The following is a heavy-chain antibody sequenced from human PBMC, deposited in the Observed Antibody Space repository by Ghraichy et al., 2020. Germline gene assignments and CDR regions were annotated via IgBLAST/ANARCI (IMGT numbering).Heavy chain of an antibody. CDR1: GFTFSSYA. Sequence: GESLNISCAASGFTFSSYAMSWVRQAPGKGLEWVSAISGSGGSTYYADSVKGRFTISRDNSKNTLYLQMNSLRAEDTAVYYCAKELYRSIAAAAAYGYWGQGTLVTVSS. CDR2: ISGSGGST. V-gene: IGHV3-23*01. J-gene: IGHJ4*02. D-gene: IGHD6-13*01. CDR3: AKELYRSIAAAAAYGY.